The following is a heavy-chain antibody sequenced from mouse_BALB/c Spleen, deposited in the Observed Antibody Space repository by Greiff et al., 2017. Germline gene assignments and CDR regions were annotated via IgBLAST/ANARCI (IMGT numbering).Heavy chain of an antibody. J-gene: IGHJ4*01. CDR1: GYTFSSYW. D-gene: IGHD2-3*01. Sequence: QVQLKESGAELMKPGASVKISCKATGYTFSSYWIEWVKQRPGHGLEWIGEILPGSGSTNYNEKFKGKATFTADTSSNTAYMQLSSLTSEDSAVYYCARKMGPFYAMDYWGQGTSVTVSS. V-gene: IGHV1-9*01. CDR2: ILPGSGST. CDR3: ARKMGPFYAMDY.